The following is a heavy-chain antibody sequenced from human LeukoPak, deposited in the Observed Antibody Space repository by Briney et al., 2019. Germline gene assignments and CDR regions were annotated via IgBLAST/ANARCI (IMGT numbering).Heavy chain of an antibody. V-gene: IGHV1-8*01. CDR1: GYTFTSYD. CDR3: ARVVVVAATPRGFDP. CDR2: MNPNSGNT. Sequence: ASVKVSCKASGYTFTSYDINWVRQATGQGLEWMGWMNPNSGNTGYAQKFQGRVTMTRNTSISTAYMELSSLRSGDTAVYYCARVVVVAATPRGFDPWGQGTLVTVSS. D-gene: IGHD2-15*01. J-gene: IGHJ5*02.